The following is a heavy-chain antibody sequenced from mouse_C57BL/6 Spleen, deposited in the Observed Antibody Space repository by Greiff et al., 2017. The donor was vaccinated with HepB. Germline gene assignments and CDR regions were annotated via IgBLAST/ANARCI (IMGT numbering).Heavy chain of an antibody. J-gene: IGHJ2*01. CDR3: ARMGYDGYYFDY. Sequence: VMLVESGAELVKPGASVKMSCKASGYTFTTYPIEWMKQNHGKSLEWIGNFHPYNDDTKYNEKFKGKATLTVEKSSSTVYLELSRLTSDDSAVYYCARMGYDGYYFDYWGQGTTLTVSS. CDR2: FHPYNDDT. V-gene: IGHV1-47*01. D-gene: IGHD2-3*01. CDR1: GYTFTTYP.